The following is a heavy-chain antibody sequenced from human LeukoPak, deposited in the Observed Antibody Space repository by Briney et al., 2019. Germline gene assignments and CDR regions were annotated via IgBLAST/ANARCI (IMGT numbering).Heavy chain of an antibody. Sequence: ASVKVSCKASGGTFSSYTISWVRQAPGQGLEWMGIINPSGGSTSYAQKFRGRVTMTSDTSTSTVYMELSSLRSEDTAVYYCARRADDSGSYYYFDYWGQGTLVTVSS. CDR1: GGTFSSYT. J-gene: IGHJ4*02. CDR2: INPSGGST. CDR3: ARRADDSGSYYYFDY. D-gene: IGHD1-26*01. V-gene: IGHV1-46*03.